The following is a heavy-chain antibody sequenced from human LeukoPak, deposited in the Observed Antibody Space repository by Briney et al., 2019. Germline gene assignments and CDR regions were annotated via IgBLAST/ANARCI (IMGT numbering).Heavy chain of an antibody. Sequence: SVKVSCKASGGTFSSYAISWVRQAPGQGLEWMGGIIPIFGTANYAQKFQGRVTITTDESTSTAYMELSSLRSEDTAVYYCARRTYCGGDCYDPTTYYFDYWGQGTLVTVSS. CDR1: GGTFSSYA. CDR2: IIPIFGTA. D-gene: IGHD2-21*02. CDR3: ARRTYCGGDCYDPTTYYFDY. V-gene: IGHV1-69*05. J-gene: IGHJ4*02.